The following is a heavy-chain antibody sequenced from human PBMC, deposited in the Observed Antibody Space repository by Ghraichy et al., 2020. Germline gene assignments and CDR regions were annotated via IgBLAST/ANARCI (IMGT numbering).Heavy chain of an antibody. V-gene: IGHV3-9*01. D-gene: IGHD6-6*01. CDR2: ISWNSVSI. CDR3: AKGVYSSSYYAMDV. CDR1: GFTFDDYA. Sequence: GGSLRLSCAASGFTFDDYAIHWVRQAPGKGLEWVSGISWNSVSIGYADSVKGRFTISRDNAKNSLYLQMNSLRPEDTALYYCAKGVYSSSYYAMDVWGQGTTVTVSS. J-gene: IGHJ6*02.